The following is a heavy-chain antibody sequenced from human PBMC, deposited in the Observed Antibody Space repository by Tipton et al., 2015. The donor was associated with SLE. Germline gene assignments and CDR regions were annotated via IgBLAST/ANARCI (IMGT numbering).Heavy chain of an antibody. CDR2: INHSGST. Sequence: TLSLTCAVYGGSFSGYYWSWIRQPPGKGLEWIGEINHSGSTNYNPSLKSRVTISVDTSKNQFSLKLSSVTAADTAVYYCARAGGVAAAGTRDAFDIWGQGTMVTVSS. CDR3: ARAGGVAAAGTRDAFDI. V-gene: IGHV4-34*01. J-gene: IGHJ3*02. D-gene: IGHD6-13*01. CDR1: GGSFSGYY.